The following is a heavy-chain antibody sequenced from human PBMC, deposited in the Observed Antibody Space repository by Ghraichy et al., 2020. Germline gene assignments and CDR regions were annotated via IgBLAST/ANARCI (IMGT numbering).Heavy chain of an antibody. D-gene: IGHD4-23*01. J-gene: IGHJ4*02. Sequence: SVKVSCPSSGFTFTSSAVQWVRQARGQRLEWIGWIVVGSGNTNYAQKFQERVTITRDMSTSTAYMELSSLRSEDTAVYYCAADYGGNSGTDYWGQGTLVTVSS. CDR3: AADYGGNSGTDY. V-gene: IGHV1-58*01. CDR1: GFTFTSSA. CDR2: IVVGSGNT.